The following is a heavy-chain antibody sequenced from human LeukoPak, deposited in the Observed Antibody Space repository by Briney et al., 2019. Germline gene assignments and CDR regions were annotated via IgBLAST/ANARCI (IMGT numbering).Heavy chain of an antibody. D-gene: IGHD6-6*01. CDR1: GGSISSGGYY. V-gene: IGHV4-30-2*01. Sequence: PSETLSLTCTVSGGSISSGGYYWSWIRQPPGKGLEWIGYIYHSGSTYYNPSLKSRVTISVDRSKNQFFLKLSSVTAADTAVYHCARDSSVKIAARDSWGQGTLVTVSS. CDR2: IYHSGST. J-gene: IGHJ4*02. CDR3: ARDSSVKIAARDS.